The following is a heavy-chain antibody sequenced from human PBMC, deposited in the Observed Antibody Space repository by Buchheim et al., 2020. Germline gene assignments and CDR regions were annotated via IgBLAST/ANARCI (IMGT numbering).Heavy chain of an antibody. CDR2: ISSSSSTI. D-gene: IGHD6-25*01. J-gene: IGHJ4*02. CDR1: GFTFSSYS. Sequence: EVQLVESGGGLVQPGGSLRLSCAASGFTFSSYSMNWVRQAPGKGLEWVSYISSSSSTIYYADSVKGRFTISRDNAKNSLYLQMKSLRDEDTAVYYCARVIPTLAGYYFDYWGQGTL. CDR3: ARVIPTLAGYYFDY. V-gene: IGHV3-48*02.